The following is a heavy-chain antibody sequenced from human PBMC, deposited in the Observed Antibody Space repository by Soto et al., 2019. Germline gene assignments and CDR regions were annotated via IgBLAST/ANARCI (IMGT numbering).Heavy chain of an antibody. J-gene: IGHJ3*01. CDR3: AKDFARTDASDV. CDR1: KFTFGNYA. CDR2: ISGSGDRT. V-gene: IGHV3-23*01. Sequence: GGSLRLSCAASKFTFGNYAMSWVRQPPGKGLDWVSSISGSGDRTYYADSVKGRFTISRDNSKNTLYVQMKSLSAEDTAVYYCAKDFARTDASDVCGRGTMVTVSS.